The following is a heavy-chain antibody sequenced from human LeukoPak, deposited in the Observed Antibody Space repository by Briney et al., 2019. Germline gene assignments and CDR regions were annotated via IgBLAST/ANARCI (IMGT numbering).Heavy chain of an antibody. Sequence: ASVKVSCKSSGYTFSDYYMHWVRQAPGQGPEWMGWINPDSAGTNSPQKFQGRVTMTRDTSITTAYMELSSLRAEDTAVYYCAKDLSYSGSYESAMDYWGQGTLVTVSS. V-gene: IGHV1-2*02. J-gene: IGHJ4*02. CDR3: AKDLSYSGSYESAMDY. CDR2: INPDSAGT. CDR1: GYTFSDYY. D-gene: IGHD1-26*01.